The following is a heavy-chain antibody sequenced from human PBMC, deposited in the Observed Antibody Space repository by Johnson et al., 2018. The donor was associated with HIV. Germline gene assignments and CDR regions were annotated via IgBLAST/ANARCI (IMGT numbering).Heavy chain of an antibody. CDR2: IQFDGSHK. CDR1: GFSFSNYA. D-gene: IGHD4-11*01. V-gene: IGHV3-30*02. CDR3: AKETGDSRSAFDV. Sequence: QVQLVESGGGVVQPGGSLRLTCKASGFSFSNYAIHWVRQAPGKGLEWVTFIQFDGSHKYSADFVKGRFTISRDTSKKSVFLQMNNLRPEDTAVYYCAKETGDSRSAFDVWGQGTLVTVSS. J-gene: IGHJ3*01.